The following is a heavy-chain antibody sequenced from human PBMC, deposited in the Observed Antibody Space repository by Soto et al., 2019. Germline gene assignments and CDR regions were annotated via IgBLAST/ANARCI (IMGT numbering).Heavy chain of an antibody. CDR1: GGSISSYY. CDR2: IYYSGST. V-gene: IGHV4-59*01. Sequence: SETLSLTCTVSGGSISSYYWSWIRQPPGKGLEWIGYIYYSGSTNYNPSLKSRVTISVDTSKNQFSLKLSSVTAADTAVYYCARDAFGGDRGYSYGFDYWGQGTLVIVSS. CDR3: ARDAFGGDRGYSYGFDY. J-gene: IGHJ4*02. D-gene: IGHD5-18*01.